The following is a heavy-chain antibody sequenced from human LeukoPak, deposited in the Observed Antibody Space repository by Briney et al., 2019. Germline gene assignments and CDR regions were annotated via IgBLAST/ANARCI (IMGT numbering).Heavy chain of an antibody. Sequence: PSQTLSLTCTVSGGSISSGDYYWSWIRQPPGKGLEWMGYISNRGSTNYNPSLKSRVTISVDTSNNHFSLKLSSVTAADTAVYYCARGRAEYGNSDDAFDTWGRGTKVTVSP. D-gene: IGHD6-6*01. CDR2: ISNRGST. CDR1: GGSISSGDYY. CDR3: ARGRAEYGNSDDAFDT. V-gene: IGHV4-61*03. J-gene: IGHJ3*02.